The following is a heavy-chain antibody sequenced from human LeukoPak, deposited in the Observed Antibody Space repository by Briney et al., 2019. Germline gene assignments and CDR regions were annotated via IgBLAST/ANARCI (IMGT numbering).Heavy chain of an antibody. Sequence: HGESLQISCKTSGYKFVDYWIAWVRRMPGKGLEWMGIMFPTESITTYSPSFQGQVSISADKSISTVYLFWSSLKASDTAIYYCVRVNGYDDGVDFWGQGTPVTVSS. CDR3: VRVNGYDDGVDF. V-gene: IGHV5-51*01. CDR2: MFPTESIT. CDR1: GYKFVDYW. J-gene: IGHJ4*02. D-gene: IGHD5-12*01.